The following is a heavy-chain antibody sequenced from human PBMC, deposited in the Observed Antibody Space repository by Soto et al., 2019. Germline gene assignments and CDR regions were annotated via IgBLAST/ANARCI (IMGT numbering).Heavy chain of an antibody. CDR2: IWYDGSNK. D-gene: IGHD2-8*01. CDR3: ARSGRGYCTNGVCSSYYYYGMDV. CDR1: GFTFSSYG. Sequence: GGSLRLSCAASGFTFSSYGMHWVRQAPGKGLEWVAVIWYDGSNKYYADSVKGRFTSSRDNSKNTLYLQMNSLRAEDTAVYYCARSGRGYCTNGVCSSYYYYGMDVWGQGTTVTVSS. J-gene: IGHJ6*02. V-gene: IGHV3-33*01.